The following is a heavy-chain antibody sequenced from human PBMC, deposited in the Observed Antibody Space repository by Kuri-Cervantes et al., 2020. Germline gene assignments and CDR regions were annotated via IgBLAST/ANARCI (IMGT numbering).Heavy chain of an antibody. CDR3: ARRGFYDSSGRFDY. V-gene: IGHV3-30-3*01. CDR2: ISYDGSNK. J-gene: IGHJ4*02. Sequence: GESLKISCAASGFTFSSYAMHWVRQAPGKGLEWVAVISYDGSNKYYADSVKGRFTISRDNSKNTLYLQMNSLRAEDTAVYYCARRGFYDSSGRFDYWGQGTLVTVSS. CDR1: GFTFSSYA. D-gene: IGHD3-22*01.